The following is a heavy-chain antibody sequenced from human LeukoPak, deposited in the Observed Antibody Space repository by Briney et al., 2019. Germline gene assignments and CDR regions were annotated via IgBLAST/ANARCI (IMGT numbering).Heavy chain of an antibody. J-gene: IGHJ4*02. Sequence: GGSLRLSCAASTFTFSSYGMHWVRQAPGKGLEWVAIIWFDGSKRYYADSVKGRFTISRDNSKNTLYLQINSLRAEDTAVYYCARDRGSGSYEGYYFDYWGQGTLVTVSS. CDR3: ARDRGSGSYEGYYFDY. D-gene: IGHD3-10*01. CDR1: TFTFSSYG. V-gene: IGHV3-33*01. CDR2: IWFDGSKR.